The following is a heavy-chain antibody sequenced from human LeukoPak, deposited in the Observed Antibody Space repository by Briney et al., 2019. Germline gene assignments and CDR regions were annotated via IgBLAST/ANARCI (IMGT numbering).Heavy chain of an antibody. Sequence: PSETLSLTCTVSGYSISSAYYWGWIRPPPGKGLQWIGSIYHSGSTSYNPSLKSRVTISVDTSKNQFSLKLSSVTAADTAFYYCARQYSTNWYDDRGWFDPWGQGTLVTVSS. CDR1: GYSISSAYY. D-gene: IGHD6-13*01. V-gene: IGHV4-38-2*02. CDR2: IYHSGST. J-gene: IGHJ5*02. CDR3: ARQYSTNWYDDRGWFDP.